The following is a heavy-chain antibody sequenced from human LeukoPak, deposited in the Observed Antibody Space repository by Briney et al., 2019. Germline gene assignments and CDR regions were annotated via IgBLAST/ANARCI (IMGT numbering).Heavy chain of an antibody. V-gene: IGHV3-23*01. D-gene: IGHD3-9*01. CDR2: INKNGGET. Sequence: PGGSLRLSCAASGFTFSSYVMSWGRQAPGKGLEWVSTINKNGGETYYADSVKGRFTISRDNSRNTLYLQMNSLRAEDTAVYYCARDYTGYFPWGQGTLVIVSS. J-gene: IGHJ5*02. CDR3: ARDYTGYFP. CDR1: GFTFSSYV.